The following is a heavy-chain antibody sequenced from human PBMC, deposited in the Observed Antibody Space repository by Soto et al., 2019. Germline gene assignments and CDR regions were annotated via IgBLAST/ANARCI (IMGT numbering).Heavy chain of an antibody. CDR3: ARGKSYYGSGKGIYDYYSLYV. CDR2: VIPVFGLA. D-gene: IGHD3-10*01. J-gene: IGHJ6*02. V-gene: IGHV1-69*10. CDR1: GGTLSSYA. Sequence: SVKVSCKSSGGTLSSYAISWVRQAPGQGLEWMGGVIPVFGLATYAQKVQGRVTITADKSTNTAYMEVSSLRSEDTAVYYCARGKSYYGSGKGIYDYYSLYVCGQGTTVTVSS.